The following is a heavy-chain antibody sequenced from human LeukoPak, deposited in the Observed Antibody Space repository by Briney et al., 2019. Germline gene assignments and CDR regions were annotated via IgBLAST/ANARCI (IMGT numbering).Heavy chain of an antibody. V-gene: IGHV3-64D*06. CDR2: ISSNGGST. Sequence: GGSLRLSCSASGFTFSRYAMHWVRQAPGKGLGNVSAISSNGGSTYYADSVKGRFTISRDNSRNTLHLQMSSLRVEDTAVYYCVKDSSSGSYFDYWGQGTLVTVSS. CDR1: GFTFSRYA. D-gene: IGHD3-10*01. CDR3: VKDSSSGSYFDY. J-gene: IGHJ4*02.